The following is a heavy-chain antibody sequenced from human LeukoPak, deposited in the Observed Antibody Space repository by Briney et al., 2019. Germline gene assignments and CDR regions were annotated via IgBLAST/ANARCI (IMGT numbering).Heavy chain of an antibody. Sequence: GESLKISCQASGYNFVNYWIGWVRQMPGKGLEWMGIIYPRSSAAKYSPSFEGQVTISVDKSISTAYLQWSSLKASDTAMYCCARLYGDHDYGDCFDYWGQGTLVTVSS. V-gene: IGHV5-51*01. D-gene: IGHD4-17*01. J-gene: IGHJ4*02. CDR1: GYNFVNYW. CDR2: IYPRSSAA. CDR3: ARLYGDHDYGDCFDY.